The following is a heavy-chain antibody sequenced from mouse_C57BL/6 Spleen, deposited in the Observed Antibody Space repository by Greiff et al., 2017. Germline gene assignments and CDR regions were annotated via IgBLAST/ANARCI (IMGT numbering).Heavy chain of an antibody. V-gene: IGHV1-80*01. CDR3: ARPNLPDYGSSLYYFDY. CDR1: GYAFSSYW. Sequence: QVQLQQSGAELVKPGASVKISCKASGYAFSSYWMNWVKQRPGKGLEWIGQIYPGDGDTNYNGKFKGKATLTADKSSSTAYMQLSSLTSEDSAVYFCARPNLPDYGSSLYYFDYWGQGTTLTASS. D-gene: IGHD1-1*01. CDR2: IYPGDGDT. J-gene: IGHJ2*01.